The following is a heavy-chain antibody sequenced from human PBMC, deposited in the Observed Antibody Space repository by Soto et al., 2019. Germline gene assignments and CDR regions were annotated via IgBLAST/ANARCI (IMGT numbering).Heavy chain of an antibody. V-gene: IGHV4-30-4*01. D-gene: IGHD2-15*01. CDR3: ARARGARYFDY. CDR1: GGSISSGDYY. CDR2: IYYSGST. Sequence: SETLSLTCTVSGGSISSGDYYWSWIRQHPGKGLEWIGYIYYSGSTYYNPSLKSRVTISADTSKNQFSLKLSSVTAADTAVYYCARARGARYFDYWGQGTLVTVSS. J-gene: IGHJ4*02.